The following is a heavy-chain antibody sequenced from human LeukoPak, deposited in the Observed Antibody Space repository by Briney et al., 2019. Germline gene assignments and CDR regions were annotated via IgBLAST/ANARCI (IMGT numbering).Heavy chain of an antibody. CDR2: INSDGSST. CDR3: ASSYNYGFPY. Sequence: PGGSLRLSCAASGFTFSTYWMLWVRQGPGKGLVWVSRINSDGSSTTYADSVKGRFTVSRDNAKSTLYLQMNSLRVEDTAVYYCASSYNYGFPYWGQGTLVSVSS. CDR1: GFTFSTYW. V-gene: IGHV3-74*01. D-gene: IGHD1-20*01. J-gene: IGHJ4*02.